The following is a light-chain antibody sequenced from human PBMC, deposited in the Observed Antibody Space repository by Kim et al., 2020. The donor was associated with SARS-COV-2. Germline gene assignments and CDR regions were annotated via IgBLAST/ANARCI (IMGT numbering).Light chain of an antibody. CDR2: GVS. CDR3: QQDESSPT. V-gene: IGKV3-20*01. Sequence: LSPGKTAPLSSRASRAVTNYYVWWYQQKPGQAPRLLNYGVSSRATVVPDRFSGSGSGTDFTLTISRLEPEDFALFYCQQDESSPTFGQGTKVDIK. J-gene: IGKJ1*01. CDR1: RAVTNYY.